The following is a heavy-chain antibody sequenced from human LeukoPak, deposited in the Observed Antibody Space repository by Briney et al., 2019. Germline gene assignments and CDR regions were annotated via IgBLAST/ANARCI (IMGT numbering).Heavy chain of an antibody. CDR1: GFTVSSNY. Sequence: GGSLRLSCAASGFTVSSNYMSWVRQAPGKGLEWVSVIYSGGSTYYADSVKGRFTISRDNSKNTLYLQMNSLRAEDTAVYYCARDRTIFGVVDYWGQGTLVTVSS. CDR2: IYSGGST. D-gene: IGHD3-3*01. V-gene: IGHV3-66*01. CDR3: ARDRTIFGVVDY. J-gene: IGHJ4*02.